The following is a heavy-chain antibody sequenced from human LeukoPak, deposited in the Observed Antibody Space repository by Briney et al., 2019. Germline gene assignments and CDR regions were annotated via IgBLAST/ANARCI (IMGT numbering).Heavy chain of an antibody. Sequence: GGSLRLSCAASGFTFSSYAMHWVRQAPGKGLEWVAVISYDGSNKYYADSVKGRFTISRDNSKNTLYLQMNSLRAEDTAVYYCARVLEMATIIGDAFDIWGQGTMVTVSS. CDR3: ARVLEMATIIGDAFDI. V-gene: IGHV3-30-3*01. CDR1: GFTFSSYA. CDR2: ISYDGSNK. J-gene: IGHJ3*02. D-gene: IGHD5-24*01.